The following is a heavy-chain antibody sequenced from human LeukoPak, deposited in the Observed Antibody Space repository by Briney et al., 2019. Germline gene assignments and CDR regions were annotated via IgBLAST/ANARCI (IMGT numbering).Heavy chain of an antibody. Sequence: PGGSLRLSCAASGFTVSSNYMSWVRQAPGKGLEWVSVIYSVGSTYYADSVKGRFTISRDNSKNTLYLQMNSLRAEDTAVYYCARVMYNYYMDVWGKGTTVTVSS. CDR3: ARVMYNYYMDV. V-gene: IGHV3-53*01. J-gene: IGHJ6*03. CDR2: IYSVGST. D-gene: IGHD1-14*01. CDR1: GFTVSSNY.